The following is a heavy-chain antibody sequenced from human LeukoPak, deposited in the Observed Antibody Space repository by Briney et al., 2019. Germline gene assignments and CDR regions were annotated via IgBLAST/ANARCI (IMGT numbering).Heavy chain of an antibody. J-gene: IGHJ4*02. V-gene: IGHV1-2*02. CDR3: ARLPCGELFRTTTRAY. Sequence: GASVKVSCKASGYTFTGYYIHWVRQAPGQGLEWMGWITPNSGGTYYAQKFQGRVTMTRDTSISTAYMELRRLRSDDTAVYYCARLPCGELFRTTTRAYWGEGTRVTSSS. CDR2: ITPNSGGT. CDR1: GYTFTGYY. D-gene: IGHD3-10*01.